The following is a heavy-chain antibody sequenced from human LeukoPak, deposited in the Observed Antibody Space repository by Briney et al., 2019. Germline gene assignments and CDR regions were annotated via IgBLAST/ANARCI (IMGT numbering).Heavy chain of an antibody. CDR1: GYTFTDYY. Sequence: ASVKVSCKAFGYTFTDYYMHWVRQAPGQGLEWMGWINPNSGGTNYAQKFQGRVTMTRDTSISTAYMELSRLRSDDTAVYYCVGTRATILDYHYMDVWGKGTTVTVSS. J-gene: IGHJ6*03. CDR2: INPNSGGT. CDR3: VGTRATILDYHYMDV. D-gene: IGHD2-8*02. V-gene: IGHV1-2*02.